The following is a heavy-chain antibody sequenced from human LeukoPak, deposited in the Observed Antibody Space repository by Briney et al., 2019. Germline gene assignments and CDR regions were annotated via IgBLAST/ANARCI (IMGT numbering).Heavy chain of an antibody. J-gene: IGHJ6*02. Sequence: SETLSLTCTVSGDSINSLDLWSWVRQPPGKGLEWIGEINHSGSTNYNPSLKSRVTISVDTSKNQFSLKLSSVTAADTAVYYCARGPGRHYYYYYGMDVWGQGTTVTVSS. CDR1: GDSINSLDL. CDR3: ARGPGRHYYYYYGMDV. D-gene: IGHD3-10*01. V-gene: IGHV4-4*02. CDR2: INHSGST.